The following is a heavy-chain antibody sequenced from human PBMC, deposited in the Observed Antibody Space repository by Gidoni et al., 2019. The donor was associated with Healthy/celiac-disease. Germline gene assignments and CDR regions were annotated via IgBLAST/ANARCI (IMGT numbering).Heavy chain of an antibody. V-gene: IGHV3-74*01. D-gene: IGHD6-19*01. J-gene: IGHJ5*02. CDR1: GFTFSSYW. CDR3: ARGARGSGWANWFDP. Sequence: EVQLVESGGGLVQPGGSLRLSCAASGFTFSSYWMHWVRQAPGKGLVWVSRINSDGSSTSYADSVKGRFTISRDNAKNTLYLQMNSLRAEDTAVYYCARGARGSGWANWFDPWGQGTLVTVSS. CDR2: INSDGSST.